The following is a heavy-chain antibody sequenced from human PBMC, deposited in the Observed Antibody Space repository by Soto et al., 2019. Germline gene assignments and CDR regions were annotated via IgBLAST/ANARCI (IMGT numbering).Heavy chain of an antibody. V-gene: IGHV4-31*03. Sequence: SETLSLTCTVSGGSISSGGYYWSWIRQHPGKGLEWIGYIYYSGSTYYNPSLKSRVTISVDTSKNQFSLKLSSVTAADTAVYYCARVVVVVIGGVPESYNRFDPWGQGPLVTVSS. CDR1: GGSISSGGYY. J-gene: IGHJ5*02. D-gene: IGHD3-22*01. CDR3: ARVVVVVIGGVPESYNRFDP. CDR2: IYYSGST.